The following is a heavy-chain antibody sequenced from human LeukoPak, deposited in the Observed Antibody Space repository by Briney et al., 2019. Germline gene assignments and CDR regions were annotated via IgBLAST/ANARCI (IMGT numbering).Heavy chain of an antibody. CDR2: ISGSGGST. J-gene: IGHJ4*02. CDR3: AKDRGVGATPRDY. Sequence: GGSLRLSCAASGFTFNSYAMSWVRQAPGKGLEWVSVISGSGGSTYYADSVKGRFTISRDNSKNTLFLQMNSLRAEDTAVYYCAKDRGVGATPRDYWGQGTLVTVSS. D-gene: IGHD1-26*01. CDR1: GFTFNSYA. V-gene: IGHV3-23*01.